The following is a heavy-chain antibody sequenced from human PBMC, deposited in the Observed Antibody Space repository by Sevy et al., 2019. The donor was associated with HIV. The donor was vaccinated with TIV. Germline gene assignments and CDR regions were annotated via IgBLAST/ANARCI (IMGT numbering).Heavy chain of an antibody. CDR2: ISTSSSTI. CDR1: GFTFNSYS. V-gene: IGHV3-48*02. CDR3: ARDRGYSYGSPGAFDI. Sequence: GGSLRLSCAASGFTFNSYSMNWVRQASGKGLEWVSYISTSSSTIYYADSVKGRFTISRDNAKNSLYLQMSSLRDEDTAVYYCARDRGYSYGSPGAFDIWGQGTMVTVSS. D-gene: IGHD5-18*01. J-gene: IGHJ3*02.